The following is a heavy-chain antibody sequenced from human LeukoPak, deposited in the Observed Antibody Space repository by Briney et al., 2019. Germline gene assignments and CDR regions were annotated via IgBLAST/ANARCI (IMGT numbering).Heavy chain of an antibody. CDR2: IKQDGSEK. V-gene: IGHV3-7*01. CDR1: GFTFSSYW. J-gene: IGHJ4*02. CDR3: ARDLPDTAVVSPFDY. D-gene: IGHD5-18*01. Sequence: GGSLRLSCAASGFTFSSYWMSWVRQAPGKGLEWVANIKQDGSEKYYVDSVKGRFTISRDNAKNSLYLQMNSLRAEDTAVYYCARDLPDTAVVSPFDYWGQGTLVTVSS.